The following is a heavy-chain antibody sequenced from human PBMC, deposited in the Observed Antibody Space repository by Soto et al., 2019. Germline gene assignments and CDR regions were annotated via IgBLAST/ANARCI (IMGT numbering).Heavy chain of an antibody. Sequence: PSETLSLTCTVSGGSISSSSYYWSWIRQHPGKGLEWIGYIYYSGSTYYNPSLKSRVTISVDTSKNQFSLKLSSVTAADTAVYYCARDNGGSGSYYNRDYYYYGMDVWGQGTTVTSP. J-gene: IGHJ6*02. CDR1: GGSISSSSYY. CDR2: IYYSGST. V-gene: IGHV4-31*03. CDR3: ARDNGGSGSYYNRDYYYYGMDV. D-gene: IGHD3-10*01.